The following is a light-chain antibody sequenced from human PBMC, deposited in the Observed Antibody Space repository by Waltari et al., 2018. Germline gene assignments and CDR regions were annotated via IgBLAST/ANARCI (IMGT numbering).Light chain of an antibody. CDR1: QGTSSY. CDR2: AAS. CDR3: QQLNSYPPWT. J-gene: IGKJ1*01. V-gene: IGKV1-9*01. Sequence: DIQLTQSPSFLSASVGDRVTITCRASQGTSSYLAWYQQKPGKAPKVLIYAASTLQSGVPSRFSGSGSGTEFTLTISSLQPEDFATYYCQQLNSYPPWTFGQGTKVEIK.